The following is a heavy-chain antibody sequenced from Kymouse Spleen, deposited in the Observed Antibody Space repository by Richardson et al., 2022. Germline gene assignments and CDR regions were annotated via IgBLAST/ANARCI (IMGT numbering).Heavy chain of an antibody. CDR2: TRNKANSYTT. J-gene: IGHJ4*02. CDR1: GFTFSDHY. Sequence: EVQLVESGGGLVQPGGSLRLSCAASGFTFSDHYMDWVRQAPGKGLEWVGRTRNKANSYTTEYAASVKGRFTISRDDSKNSLYLQMNSLKTEDTAVYYCARSGSYHFDYWGQGTLVTVSS. D-gene: IGHD1-26*01. CDR3: ARSGSYHFDY. V-gene: IGHV3-72*01.